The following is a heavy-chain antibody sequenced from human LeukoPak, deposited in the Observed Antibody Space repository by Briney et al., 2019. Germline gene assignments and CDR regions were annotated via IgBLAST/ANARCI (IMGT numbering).Heavy chain of an antibody. D-gene: IGHD6-13*01. CDR1: GYTFTSYG. J-gene: IGHJ4*02. V-gene: IGHV1-18*01. CDR2: ISAYNGNT. CDR3: ARDEPGYSSIATLNFDY. Sequence: ASVKVSCKASGYTFTSYGISWVRQAPGQGLEWMGWISAYNGNTNYAQKLQGRVTMTTDTSTSTAYMELRSLRSDDTAVYYCARDEPGYSSIATLNFDYWGQGTLVTVSS.